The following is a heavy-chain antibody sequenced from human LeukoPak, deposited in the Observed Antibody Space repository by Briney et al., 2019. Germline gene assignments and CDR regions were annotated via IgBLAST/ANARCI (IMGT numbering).Heavy chain of an antibody. J-gene: IGHJ4*02. CDR2: IYYSGST. D-gene: IGHD5-12*01. Sequence: SETLSLTCTVSGGSISSYYWSWIRQPPGKGLEWIGYIYYSGSTSYNPSLKSRVTISVDTSSSQFSLMLSSVTAADTAVYYCARGTKTGYTGYDWSYWGQGSLVTVSS. V-gene: IGHV4-59*01. CDR1: GGSISSYY. CDR3: ARGTKTGYTGYDWSY.